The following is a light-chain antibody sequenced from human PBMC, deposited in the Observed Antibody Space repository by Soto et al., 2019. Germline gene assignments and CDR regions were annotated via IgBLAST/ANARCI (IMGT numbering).Light chain of an antibody. J-gene: IGKJ3*01. V-gene: IGKV3-20*01. CDR2: GAS. CDR3: QQYGTSGGLT. Sequence: EIVLTQSPGTLSLSPGERATLSCRASQSVSSSYLAWYQQKPGQAPRLLIYGASSRATGIPDRFSGSGSGTDFTLTISRLVPEDFAVYYCQQYGTSGGLTFGPGTRVDFK. CDR1: QSVSSSY.